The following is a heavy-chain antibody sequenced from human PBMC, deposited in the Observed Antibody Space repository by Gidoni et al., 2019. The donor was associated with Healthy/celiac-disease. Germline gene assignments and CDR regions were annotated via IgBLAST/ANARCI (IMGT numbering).Heavy chain of an antibody. CDR2: IYYSGST. V-gene: IGHV4-59*01. D-gene: IGHD6-19*01. J-gene: IGHJ5*02. CDR3: ARGSSSGWLDWFDP. CDR1: GGSISSYS. Sequence: QVQLQESGPGLVQPSETLSLTCTVPGGSISSYSWSCIRQPPGKGLEWIGFIYYSGSTNYNPSLKSRVTISVDTSKNQFSLKLSSVTAADTAVYYCARGSSSGWLDWFDPWGQGTLVTVSS.